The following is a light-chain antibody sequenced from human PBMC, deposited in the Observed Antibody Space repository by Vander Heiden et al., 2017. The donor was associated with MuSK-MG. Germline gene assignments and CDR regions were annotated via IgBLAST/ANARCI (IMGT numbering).Light chain of an antibody. Sequence: EIVLTQSPATLSLSPGESATLSCRASQSVSSYLAWYQQKPGQAPRLLIYDASNRATGIPARFSGSGSGTDFTLTISSLEPEDFAVYYLQQRSNWRTFGQGTKVEIK. V-gene: IGKV3-11*01. CDR2: DAS. CDR3: QQRSNWRT. J-gene: IGKJ1*01. CDR1: QSVSSY.